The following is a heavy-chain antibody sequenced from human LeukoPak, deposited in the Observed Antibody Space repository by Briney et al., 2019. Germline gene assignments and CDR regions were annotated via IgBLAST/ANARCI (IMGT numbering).Heavy chain of an antibody. CDR3: ARDRRYNYDRRTSDI. Sequence: VASVKVSCKASGYTFNYYYIHWARQAPGQGLEWMGWIDPNSGATNYAQKFQGRVTMTRDTSVSTAYMELSSLRSDDTAVHYCARDRRYNYDRRTSDIWGQGTMVTVSS. J-gene: IGHJ3*02. D-gene: IGHD3-22*01. CDR1: GYTFNYYY. CDR2: IDPNSGAT. V-gene: IGHV1-2*02.